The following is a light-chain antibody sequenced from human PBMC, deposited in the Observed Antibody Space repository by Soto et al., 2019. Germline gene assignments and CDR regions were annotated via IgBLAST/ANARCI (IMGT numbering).Light chain of an antibody. CDR1: QNVDTY. Sequence: EIVLTQSPGTLSLSPGERATLSCRASQNVDTYLGWYQQKPGQAPRLLIYDAINRATGIPARFSGSGSGTDFTLTISSLEPEDFAVYYCQQRIKWPITFSGGTKVEIK. J-gene: IGKJ4*01. CDR3: QQRIKWPIT. V-gene: IGKV3-11*01. CDR2: DAI.